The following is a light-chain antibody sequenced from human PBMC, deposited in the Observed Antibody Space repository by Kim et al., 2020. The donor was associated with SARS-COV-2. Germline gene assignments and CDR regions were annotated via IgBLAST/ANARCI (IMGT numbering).Light chain of an antibody. J-gene: IGLJ3*02. V-gene: IGLV3-19*01. CDR1: SLRSYY. Sequence: LGPTVRITCQGDSLRSYYASWYQQKPAQAPVLVIYGKNNRPSGIPDRFSGSSSGNTASLTITGAQAEDEADYYCNSRDSSGNHLVFGGGTQLTVL. CDR2: GKN. CDR3: NSRDSSGNHLV.